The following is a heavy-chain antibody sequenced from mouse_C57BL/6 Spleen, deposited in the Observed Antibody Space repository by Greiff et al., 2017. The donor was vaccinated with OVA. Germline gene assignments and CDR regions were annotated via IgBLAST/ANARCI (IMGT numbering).Heavy chain of an antibody. CDR2: IYPGDGDT. V-gene: IGHV1-82*01. J-gene: IGHJ1*03. D-gene: IGHD1-1*01. CDR3: AREVGTYWYFDV. CDR1: GYAFSSSW. Sequence: VQLQQSGPELVKPGASVKISCKASGYAFSSSWMNWVKQRPGKGLEWIGRIYPGDGDTNYNGKFKGKATLTADKSSSTAYMQLSSLTSEDSAVYFCAREVGTYWYFDVWGTGTTVTVSS.